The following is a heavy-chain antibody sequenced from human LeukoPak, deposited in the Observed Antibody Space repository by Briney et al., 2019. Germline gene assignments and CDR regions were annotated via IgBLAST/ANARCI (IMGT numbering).Heavy chain of an antibody. V-gene: IGHV4-34*01. CDR2: INHSGST. J-gene: IGHJ3*02. D-gene: IGHD6-19*01. CDR3: ARQWLFQLPDAFDI. CDR1: GGSFSGYY. Sequence: PSETLSLTCAVYGGSFSGYYWSWIRQPPGKGLEWIGEINHSGSTNYNPSLKSRVTISVDTSKNQFSLKLSSVTAADTAVYYCARQWLFQLPDAFDIWGQGTMVTVSS.